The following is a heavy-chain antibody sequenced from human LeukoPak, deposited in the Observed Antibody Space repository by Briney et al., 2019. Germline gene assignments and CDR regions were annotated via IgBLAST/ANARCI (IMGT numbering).Heavy chain of an antibody. CDR2: IIPILGIA. V-gene: IGHV1-69*04. D-gene: IGHD5-12*01. CDR1: GGTFSSYA. CDR3: ARSGYDYTNYYYYYGMDV. Sequence: SVKVSCKASGGTFSSYAISWVRQAPGQGLEWMGRIIPILGIANYAPKFQGRVTITADKSTSTAYMELSSLRSEDTAVYYCARSGYDYTNYYYYYGMDVWGQGTTVTVSS. J-gene: IGHJ6*02.